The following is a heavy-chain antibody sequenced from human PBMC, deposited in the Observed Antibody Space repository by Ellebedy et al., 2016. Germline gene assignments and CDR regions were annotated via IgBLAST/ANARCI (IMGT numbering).Heavy chain of an antibody. V-gene: IGHV3-73*01. CDR3: TRVNWFDP. CDR1: GFTFSGSA. J-gene: IGHJ5*02. CDR2: IRSKANSYAT. Sequence: GGSLRLSCAASGFTFSGSAMHWVRQASGKGLEGVGRIRSKANSYATAYAASVKGRFTISRDDSKNTAYLQMNSLKTEDTAVYYCTRVNWFDPWGQGTLVTVSS.